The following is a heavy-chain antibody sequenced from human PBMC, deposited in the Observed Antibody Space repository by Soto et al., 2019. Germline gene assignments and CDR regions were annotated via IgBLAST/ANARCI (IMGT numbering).Heavy chain of an antibody. CDR1: GYTFTGYY. D-gene: IGHD5-12*01. V-gene: IGHV1-2*04. CDR2: INPNSGGT. CDR3: ARDGIYSGYDPYGAFDI. J-gene: IGHJ3*02. Sequence: ASVKVSCKASGYTFTGYYMHWVRQAPGQGLEWMGWINPNSGGTNYAQKFQGWVTMTRDTSISTAYMELSRLRSDDTAVYYCARDGIYSGYDPYGAFDIWGQGTMVTVSS.